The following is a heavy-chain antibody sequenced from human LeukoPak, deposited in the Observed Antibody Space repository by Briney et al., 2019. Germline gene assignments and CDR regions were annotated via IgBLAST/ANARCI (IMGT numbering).Heavy chain of an antibody. CDR2: ISSSGIYI. D-gene: IGHD5-24*01. CDR1: GFTFSSYT. V-gene: IGHV3-21*01. Sequence: PGGSLRLSCAASGFTFSSYTMNWVRQAPGKGLVWVSSISSSGIYIYYADSVKGRFTISRDNAKNSLYLQMSSLRAEDTAVYYCAREERDGYNYYWYFDLWGRGTLVTVSS. J-gene: IGHJ2*01. CDR3: AREERDGYNYYWYFDL.